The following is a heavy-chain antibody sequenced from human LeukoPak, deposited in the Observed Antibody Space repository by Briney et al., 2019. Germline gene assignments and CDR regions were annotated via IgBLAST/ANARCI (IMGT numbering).Heavy chain of an antibody. V-gene: IGHV4-59*01. CDR2: IYYSGST. D-gene: IGHD2-2*01. CDR1: GGSISSYY. Sequence: PSETLSLTCTVPGGSISSYYWSWIRQPPGKGLEWIGYIYYSGSTNYNPSLKSRVTISVDTSKNQFSLKLTSVTAADTAVYYCAGEGDTSWFDPWGQGTLVTVSS. J-gene: IGHJ5*02. CDR3: AGEGDTSWFDP.